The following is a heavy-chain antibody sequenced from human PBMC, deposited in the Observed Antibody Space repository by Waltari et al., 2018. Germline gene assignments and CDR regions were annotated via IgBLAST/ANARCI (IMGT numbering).Heavy chain of an antibody. CDR3: AGLPYYDSSGSDY. J-gene: IGHJ4*02. D-gene: IGHD3-22*01. CDR2: IYHSGST. V-gene: IGHV4-38-2*01. CDR1: GYSISSGYY. Sequence: QVQLQESGPGPVKPSETLSLTCAVSGYSISSGYYWGWIRQPPGKGLEWIGSIYHSGSTYYNPSLKSRVTISVDTSKNQFSLKLSSVTAADTAVYYCAGLPYYDSSGSDYWGQGTLVTVSS.